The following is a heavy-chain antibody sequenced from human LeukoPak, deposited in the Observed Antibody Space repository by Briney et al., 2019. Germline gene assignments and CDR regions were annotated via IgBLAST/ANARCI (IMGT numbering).Heavy chain of an antibody. V-gene: IGHV4-39*07. CDR3: ARLKYYYDSSGYRAEYFQH. CDR2: IYYSGST. J-gene: IGHJ1*01. CDR1: GGSISTSSYY. D-gene: IGHD3-22*01. Sequence: SETLSLTCTVSGGSISTSSYYWGWIRQPPGKGLECIGNIYYSGSTYYNPSLKSRVTISVDTSKNQFSLKLSSVTAADTAVYYCARLKYYYDSSGYRAEYFQHWGQGTLVTVSS.